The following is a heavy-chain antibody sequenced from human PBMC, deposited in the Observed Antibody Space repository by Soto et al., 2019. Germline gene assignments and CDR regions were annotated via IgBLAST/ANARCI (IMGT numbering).Heavy chain of an antibody. J-gene: IGHJ2*01. D-gene: IGHD3-22*01. CDR1: GYTFTNYD. V-gene: IGHV1-8*01. CDR2: MNPYSNNA. CDR3: ARGASYYYDKHGDYRNWYFDL. Sequence: QAQLVQSGTEVKKPGASVKVSCQASGYTFTNYDIFWTRQATGEGLEWMGWMNPYSNNAGYAEKFQGRVTMTRDTSTSTAYMELSGLTSEDTAVYYCARGASYYYDKHGDYRNWYFDLWGRGTLLRVSS.